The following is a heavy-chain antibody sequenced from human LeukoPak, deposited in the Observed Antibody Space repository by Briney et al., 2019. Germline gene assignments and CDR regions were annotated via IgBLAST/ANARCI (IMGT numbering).Heavy chain of an antibody. Sequence: ASVKVSCKASGYTFTSYDINWVRQATGQGLEWMGWMNPNRENTGYAQKFQGRVTKTRNTPISAAYMEPSSLSSAGNAVYYCARGGRRGYQLQSNDYWGKGTLVTVSS. V-gene: IGHV1-8*01. CDR2: MNPNRENT. J-gene: IGHJ4*02. CDR1: GYTFTSYD. CDR3: ARGGRRGYQLQSNDY. D-gene: IGHD2-2*01.